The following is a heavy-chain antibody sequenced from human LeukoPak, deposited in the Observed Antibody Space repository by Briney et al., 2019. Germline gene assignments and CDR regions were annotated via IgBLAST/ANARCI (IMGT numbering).Heavy chain of an antibody. CDR3: AKGHSGYYLDDFDI. Sequence: GGSLRLSCAASGFTFSSYWMSWVRQAPGKGLEGVANIKQDGSEKYYVDSVEGRFTISRDNAKNSLYLQMTSLRAEDTDLYSCAKGHSGYYLDDFDIWGPGTIVTVSS. V-gene: IGHV3-7*03. CDR2: IKQDGSEK. CDR1: GFTFSSYW. D-gene: IGHD3-22*01. J-gene: IGHJ3*02.